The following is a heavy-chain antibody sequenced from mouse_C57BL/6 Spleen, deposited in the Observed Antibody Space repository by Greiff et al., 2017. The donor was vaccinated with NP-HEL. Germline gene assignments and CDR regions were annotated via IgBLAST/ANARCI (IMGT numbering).Heavy chain of an antibody. CDR2: IDPETGGT. Sequence: QVHVKQSGAELVRPGASVTLSCKASGYTFTDYEMHWVKQTPVHGLEWIGAIDPETGGTAYNQKFKGKAILTADKSSSTAYMELRSLTSEDSAVYYCTRAPYYYGSSYYFDYWGQGTTLTVSS. J-gene: IGHJ2*01. CDR3: TRAPYYYGSSYYFDY. D-gene: IGHD1-1*01. CDR1: GYTFTDYE. V-gene: IGHV1-15*01.